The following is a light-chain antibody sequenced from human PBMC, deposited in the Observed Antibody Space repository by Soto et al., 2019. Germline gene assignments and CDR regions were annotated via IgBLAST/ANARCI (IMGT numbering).Light chain of an antibody. CDR1: ALPKQY. CDR2: KDS. J-gene: IGLJ2*01. Sequence: SYELTQPPSVSVSPGQTARITCSGDALPKQYAHWYQQKPGQAPVLVIYKDSERPSGIPERFSGSSSGTTVTLTISGVQAEDEADYYCQSADSSGTHVVFGGGTKLTVL. CDR3: QSADSSGTHVV. V-gene: IGLV3-25*03.